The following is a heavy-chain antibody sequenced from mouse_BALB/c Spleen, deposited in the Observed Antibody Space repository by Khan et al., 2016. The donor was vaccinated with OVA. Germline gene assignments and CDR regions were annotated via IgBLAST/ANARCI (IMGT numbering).Heavy chain of an antibody. CDR1: GYSFTAYY. J-gene: IGHJ3*01. CDR3: AKGYDFVAY. Sequence: EVQLQQPGSDLVKTGASVKISCKASGYSFTAYYMNWVKLSHGKSLECIGRINPNTDNTNYTQKFKGKAILTVDTSSSTAYMDLRSLTSEVSAVYCRAKGYDFVAYRSRGNLDTVAA. D-gene: IGHD2-12*01. V-gene: IGHV1-26*01. CDR2: INPNTDNT.